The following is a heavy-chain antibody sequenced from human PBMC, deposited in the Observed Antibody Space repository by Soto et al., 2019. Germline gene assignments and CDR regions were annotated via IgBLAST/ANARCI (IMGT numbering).Heavy chain of an antibody. V-gene: IGHV4-59*02. Sequence: SETLSLTCTVSGASVRGYNWNWIRQPPGRGLEWIGFIHHTGSNTYSPSLRSRVTMSVDTSRNQFSLMMTSVTAADTAVYYCAKWGYPAMQAFDIWGQGTMVTVSS. J-gene: IGHJ3*02. CDR2: IHHTGSN. D-gene: IGHD3-16*02. CDR3: AKWGYPAMQAFDI. CDR1: GASVRGYN.